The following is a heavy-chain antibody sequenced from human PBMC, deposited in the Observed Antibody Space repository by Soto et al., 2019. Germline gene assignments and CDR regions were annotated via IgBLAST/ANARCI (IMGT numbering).Heavy chain of an antibody. CDR1: GFSFSNYV. D-gene: IGHD3-3*01. CDR3: ARDRANYDAPGV. J-gene: IGHJ6*04. V-gene: IGHV3-21*01. Sequence: GGSLRLSCAASGFSFSNYVMSWVRQAPGKGLEWASSISRSSSKIYYADSVKGRFTISRDNAKNSLYLQMNSLRAEDTAVYYCARDRANYDAPGVWGKGTTVTVSS. CDR2: ISRSSSKI.